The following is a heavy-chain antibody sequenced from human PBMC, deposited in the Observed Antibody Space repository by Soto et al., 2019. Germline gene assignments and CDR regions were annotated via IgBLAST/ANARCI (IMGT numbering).Heavy chain of an antibody. D-gene: IGHD2-15*01. CDR3: AKGLGYYFDY. J-gene: IGHJ4*02. CDR1: GFTFDSSA. CDR2: ISGTGAA. Sequence: EVQFLESGGGLVQPGGSLRLSCAASGFTFDSSAMRWVRQAPGKGLEWVSTISGTGAAHYADSVKGRFTISKDNSKNTMHLQMNSLRAEDTAVSYCAKGLGYYFDYWGPGTLVTVAS. V-gene: IGHV3-23*01.